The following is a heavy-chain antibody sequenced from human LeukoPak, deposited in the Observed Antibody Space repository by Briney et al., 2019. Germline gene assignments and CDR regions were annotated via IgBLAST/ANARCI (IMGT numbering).Heavy chain of an antibody. V-gene: IGHV3-21*01. CDR1: GFTFSRYS. Sequence: KPGGSLRLSCAASGFTFSRYSIHWVRQAPGKGLEWVSSISTTGSYIYYADSVKGRFTISRDNAKNSLFLQMNSLRAEDTAVYYCARVSTGSEYFDYWGQGTLVTVSS. CDR2: ISTTGSYI. J-gene: IGHJ4*02. CDR3: ARVSTGSEYFDY.